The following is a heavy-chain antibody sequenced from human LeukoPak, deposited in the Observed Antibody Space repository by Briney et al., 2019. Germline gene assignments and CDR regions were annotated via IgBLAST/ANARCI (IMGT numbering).Heavy chain of an antibody. CDR3: ARHSYNSSWYGGHPFDY. Sequence: PSQTLSLTCTVSGGSISSGSYYWSWIRQPAGKGLEWFGRIYTSGSTYYNPSLKSRVTISVDTSKNQFSLKLSSVTAADTAVYYCARHSYNSSWYGGHPFDYWGQGTLVTVSS. CDR1: GGSISSGSYY. J-gene: IGHJ4*02. V-gene: IGHV4-61*02. CDR2: IYTSGST. D-gene: IGHD6-13*01.